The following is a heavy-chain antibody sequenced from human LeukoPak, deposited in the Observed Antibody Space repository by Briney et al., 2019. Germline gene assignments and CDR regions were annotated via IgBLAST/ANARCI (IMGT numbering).Heavy chain of an antibody. V-gene: IGHV3-30-3*01. J-gene: IGHJ4*02. Sequence: GGSLRLSCAASGFTFSRYAMHWVRQAPGKGLEWVAIISYDGINYYYADSVKGRFTISRDNSKNTLYLQVNSLRTEDTAVYYCVRGSVVRGSVTSFDYWGQGTLVTVSS. D-gene: IGHD3-10*01. CDR1: GFTFSRYA. CDR3: VRGSVVRGSVTSFDY. CDR2: ISYDGINY.